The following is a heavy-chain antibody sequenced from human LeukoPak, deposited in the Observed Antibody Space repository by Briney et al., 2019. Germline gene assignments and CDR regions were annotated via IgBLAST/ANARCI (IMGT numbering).Heavy chain of an antibody. J-gene: IGHJ4*02. CDR1: GYTFTSYG. D-gene: IGHD6-13*01. Sequence: ASVKVSCKASGYTFTSYGISWVRQAPGQGLEWMGWITTHSSKTNYAQKFQGRVTMTTDTSTSTAYMELKSPTSDDTAVYYCARSDFSSWYYFDYWGQGTLVTVSS. CDR2: ITTHSSKT. V-gene: IGHV1-18*01. CDR3: ARSDFSSWYYFDY.